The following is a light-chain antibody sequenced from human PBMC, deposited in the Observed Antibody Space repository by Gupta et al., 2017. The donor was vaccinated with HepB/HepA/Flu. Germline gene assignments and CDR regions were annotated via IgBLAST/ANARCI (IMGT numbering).Light chain of an antibody. CDR3: SSYTSSIYVV. CDR1: SSDVGGYNY. V-gene: IGLV2-14*03. J-gene: IGLJ2*01. CDR2: YVS. Sequence: QSALTQPASVSGSPGQSITISCTGTSSDVGGYNYVSWYQQHPGKAPKLMIYYVSNRPSGVSNRFSGSKSGNTASLTISGLQAEDEADYYCSSYTSSIYVVFGGGTKLTVL.